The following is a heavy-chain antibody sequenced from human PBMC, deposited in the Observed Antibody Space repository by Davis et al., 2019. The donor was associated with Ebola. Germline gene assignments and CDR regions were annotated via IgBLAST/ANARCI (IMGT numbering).Heavy chain of an antibody. CDR3: AAGGSRGGFDV. J-gene: IGHJ3*01. CDR2: FDPEDNEI. D-gene: IGHD1-26*01. CDR1: GYILTELS. Sequence: AAPVKVSCKVSGYILTELSIHWVRQAPGQGLEWMGNFDPEDNEIIYAQKFEGRVTMTEDTSTHTAYMELSSLRSEDSAVYYCAAGGSRGGFDVWGQGTMVTVS. V-gene: IGHV1-24*01.